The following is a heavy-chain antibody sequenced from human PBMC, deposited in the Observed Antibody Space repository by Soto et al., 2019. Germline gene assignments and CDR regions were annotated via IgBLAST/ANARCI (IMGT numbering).Heavy chain of an antibody. D-gene: IGHD4-17*01. Sequence: EVQLVESGGDLVQPGGSLRLSCAASGFTFSTYWMHWVRQVPGKGPEWVSRMSSDGSSTAYVDSVRGRFIISRDNAKNTLYPQMNSLRVDDRAVYYFARGTVRDHDFGDHWGLGTLVGVSS. CDR1: GFTFSTYW. J-gene: IGHJ4*02. CDR3: ARGTVRDHDFGDH. V-gene: IGHV3-74*01. CDR2: MSSDGSST.